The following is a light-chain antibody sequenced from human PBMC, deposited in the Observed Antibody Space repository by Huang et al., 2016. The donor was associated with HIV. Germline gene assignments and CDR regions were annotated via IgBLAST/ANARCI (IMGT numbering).Light chain of an antibody. CDR3: MQGIHPPT. CDR1: QSLLHSDGKNY. CDR2: EVS. Sequence: DIVMTKTPLSMSVTPGQPASISCKSSQSLLHSDGKNYLYWYLQKPGQSPQLLIYEVSTRFAGVSNKFSGSESETDFTLIISRVEAEDVGIYYCMQGIHPPTFGQGTKVEIK. V-gene: IGKV2-29*02. J-gene: IGKJ1*01.